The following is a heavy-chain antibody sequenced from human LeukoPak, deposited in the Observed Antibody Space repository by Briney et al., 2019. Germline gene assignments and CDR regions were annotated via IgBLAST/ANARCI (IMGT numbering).Heavy chain of an antibody. CDR3: ARVGADGPGFLFDY. V-gene: IGHV4-34*01. CDR2: INHSGST. D-gene: IGHD2/OR15-2a*01. Sequence: SETLSLTCAVYGGSFSGYYWSWIRQPPGKGLEWIGEINHSGSTNYNPSLKSRVTISVDTSKNQFSLKLGSVTAADTAVYYCARVGADGPGFLFDYWGQGTLVTVSS. CDR1: GGSFSGYY. J-gene: IGHJ4*02.